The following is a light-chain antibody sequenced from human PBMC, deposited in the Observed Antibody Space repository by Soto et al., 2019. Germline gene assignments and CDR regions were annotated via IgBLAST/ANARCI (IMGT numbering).Light chain of an antibody. CDR2: HAS. J-gene: IGKJ1*01. CDR3: QQYNDWPRT. Sequence: EIMMTQSPDTLSVSPGERVALSCRASQGVSRDLAWYQQKPGQVPRLLVYHASTRATGVPARFSGSGSGTEFTLTISSLQSEDFAVYYCQQYNDWPRTFGQGTKVEI. CDR1: QGVSRD. V-gene: IGKV3-15*01.